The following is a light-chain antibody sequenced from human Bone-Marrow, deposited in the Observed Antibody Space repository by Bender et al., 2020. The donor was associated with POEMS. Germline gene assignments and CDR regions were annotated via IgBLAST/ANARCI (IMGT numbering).Light chain of an antibody. Sequence: SYVLTQPPSVSVAPGQTARISCGRNNIGTETVHWYQQKPGQAPVMVMYRDKERPSGIPERFSGSSSGTTVTLTISGAQVEDEADYYCFSAPDNNLGVFGGGTKLTV. CDR3: FSAPDNNLGV. V-gene: IGLV3-27*01. J-gene: IGLJ3*02. CDR1: NIGTET. CDR2: RDK.